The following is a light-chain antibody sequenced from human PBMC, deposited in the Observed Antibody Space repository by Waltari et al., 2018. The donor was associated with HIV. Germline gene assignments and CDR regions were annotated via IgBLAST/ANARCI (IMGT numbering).Light chain of an antibody. V-gene: IGLV2-11*01. CDR2: DFT. CDR1: SSDVGGYNY. J-gene: IGLJ2*01. CDR3: CSYAGSFTLI. Sequence: QSALTQPRSVSGSPGQSVTISCTGTSSDVGGYNYVSWYPHTPGKAPKLLIYDFTKRPSGVPDRFSGAKSGNTASLTISGLQAEDEADYHCCSYAGSFTLIFGGGTTVTVL.